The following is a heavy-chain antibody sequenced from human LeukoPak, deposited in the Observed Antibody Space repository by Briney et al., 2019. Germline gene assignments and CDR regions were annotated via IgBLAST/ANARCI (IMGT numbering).Heavy chain of an antibody. CDR1: AYTFTSYG. Sequence: ASVKVSCTASAYTFTSYGISWVRQAPGQGLAWMGWINAYNGNRNYPQKHHGRDTLTTHTSTSTAYMELRSLRSEDTAVYYCARYVYCTGGRCYRKRNCFDPWGQGTLVTVSS. V-gene: IGHV1-18*01. CDR3: ARYVYCTGGRCYRKRNCFDP. CDR2: INAYNGNR. D-gene: IGHD2-15*01. J-gene: IGHJ5*02.